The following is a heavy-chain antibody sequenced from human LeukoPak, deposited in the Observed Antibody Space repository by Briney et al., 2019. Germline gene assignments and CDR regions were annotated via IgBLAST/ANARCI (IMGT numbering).Heavy chain of an antibody. Sequence: SETLSLICTVSGGSISSYYWSWIRQSPGKGLEWIGYIYYSGSTNYNPSLKSRVTISVDTSKNQFSLKLSSVTAADTAVYYCARSGSGSYSRFDYWGQGTLVTVSS. D-gene: IGHD1-26*01. J-gene: IGHJ4*02. CDR1: GGSISSYY. V-gene: IGHV4-59*01. CDR3: ARSGSGSYSRFDY. CDR2: IYYSGST.